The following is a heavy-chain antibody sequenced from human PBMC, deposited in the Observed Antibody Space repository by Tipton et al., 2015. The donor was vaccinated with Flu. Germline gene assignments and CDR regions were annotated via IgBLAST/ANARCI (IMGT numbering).Heavy chain of an antibody. CDR2: IYTSGST. CDR1: GGSISSYY. Sequence: TLSLTCTVSGGSISSYYWSWIRQPAGKGLEWIGRIYTSGSTNYNPSLKSRVTMSVDTSKNQFSLKLSSVTAADTAVYYCARDEVPVLRTLHPPNWFDPWGQGTLVTVSS. J-gene: IGHJ5*02. D-gene: IGHD2/OR15-2a*01. CDR3: ARDEVPVLRTLHPPNWFDP. V-gene: IGHV4-4*07.